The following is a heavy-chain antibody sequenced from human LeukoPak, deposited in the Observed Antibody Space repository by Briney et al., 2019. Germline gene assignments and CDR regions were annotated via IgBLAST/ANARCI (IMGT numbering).Heavy chain of an antibody. CDR3: ARKRGYCSGGSCNWFDP. D-gene: IGHD2-15*01. CDR2: IIPIFGTA. V-gene: IGHV1-69*13. J-gene: IGHJ5*02. CDR1: GGTFSSYA. Sequence: GASVKVSCTASGGTFSSYAISWVRQAPGQGLEWMGGIIPIFGTANYAQKFQGRVTITADESTSTAYMELSSLRSEDTAVYYCARKRGYCSGGSCNWFDPWGQGTLVTVSS.